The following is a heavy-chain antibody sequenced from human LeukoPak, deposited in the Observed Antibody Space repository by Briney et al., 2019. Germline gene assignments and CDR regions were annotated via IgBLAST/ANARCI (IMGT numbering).Heavy chain of an antibody. D-gene: IGHD5-12*01. CDR1: GGSISSYY. CDR2: IYYSGST. Sequence: SETLSLTCTVSGGSISSYYWSWIRQPPGKGLEWIGYIYYSGSTYYNPSLKSRVTISVDTSKNQFSLKLSSVTAADTAAYYCARVMVDIVATIAGYFDYWGQGTLVTVSS. CDR3: ARVMVDIVATIAGYFDY. V-gene: IGHV4-59*12. J-gene: IGHJ4*02.